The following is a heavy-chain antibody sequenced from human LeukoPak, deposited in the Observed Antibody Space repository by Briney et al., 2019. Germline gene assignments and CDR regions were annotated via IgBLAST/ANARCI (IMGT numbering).Heavy chain of an antibody. CDR2: IYYSGST. V-gene: IGHV4-39*07. J-gene: IGHJ4*02. Sequence: SETLSLTCTVSGDSISSSSYYWGWIRQPPEKGLEWIGNIYYSGSTYYNPSLKSRVTMSVDTSRNQFSLKLTSVTAADTAVYYCARMFYDTSGAGHWGQGILVTVSS. D-gene: IGHD3-22*01. CDR3: ARMFYDTSGAGH. CDR1: GDSISSSSYY.